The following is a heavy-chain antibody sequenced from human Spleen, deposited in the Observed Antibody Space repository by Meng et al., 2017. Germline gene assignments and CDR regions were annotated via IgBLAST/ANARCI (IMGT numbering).Heavy chain of an antibody. D-gene: IGHD4-17*01. V-gene: IGHV4-34*01. CDR2: INHSGST. Sequence: GSLRLSCAVYGGSFSGYYWSWIRQPPGKGLEWIGEINHSGSTNYNPSLKSRVTISVDTSKNQFSLKLSSVTAADTAVYYCARSTVTTGYYFDYWGQGTLVTVSS. CDR3: ARSTVTTGYYFDY. CDR1: GGSFSGYY. J-gene: IGHJ4*02.